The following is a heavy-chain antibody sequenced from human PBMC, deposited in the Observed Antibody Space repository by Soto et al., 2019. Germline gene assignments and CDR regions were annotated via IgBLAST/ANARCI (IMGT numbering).Heavy chain of an antibody. V-gene: IGHV4-30-4*01. CDR1: RGSISSGDYY. CDR3: ARVRYDDFWSGYQQFKYYYYGLDV. D-gene: IGHD3-3*01. J-gene: IGHJ6*02. CDR2: IYYSGST. Sequence: PSETLSLTCTVSRGSISSGDYYWSWIRQPPGKGLEWIGYIYYSGSTYYNPSLKSRVTISVDTSKNQFSLKLSSVTAADTAVYYCARVRYDDFWSGYQQFKYYYYGLDVWSQGITVTVS.